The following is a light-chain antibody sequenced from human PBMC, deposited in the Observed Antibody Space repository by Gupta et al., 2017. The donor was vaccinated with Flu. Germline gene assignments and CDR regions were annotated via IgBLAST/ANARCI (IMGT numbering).Light chain of an antibody. Sequence: ATLCVSPGERATLSCRTSQSVRSKVAWYQQRPGQAPRLLIYETSTRAEGIPPRFTGSGSGTEYTLTISSRQSEDFAIYYCQQYSNWPPGTFGRGTKLDI. CDR1: QSVRSK. CDR2: ETS. V-gene: IGKV3-15*01. J-gene: IGKJ2*01. CDR3: QQYSNWPPGT.